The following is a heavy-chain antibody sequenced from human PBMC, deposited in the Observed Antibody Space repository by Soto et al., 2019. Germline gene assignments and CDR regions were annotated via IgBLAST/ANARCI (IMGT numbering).Heavy chain of an antibody. J-gene: IGHJ4*02. CDR1: GGSISSYY. CDR3: ARSQQLVPRIDY. CDR2: IYYSGST. D-gene: IGHD6-13*01. Sequence: SETLSLTCTVSGGSISSYYWSWIRQPPGKGLEWIGYIYYSGSTNYNPSLKSRVTISVDTSKNQFPLKLSSVTAADTAVYYCARSQQLVPRIDYWGQGTLVTVSS. V-gene: IGHV4-59*01.